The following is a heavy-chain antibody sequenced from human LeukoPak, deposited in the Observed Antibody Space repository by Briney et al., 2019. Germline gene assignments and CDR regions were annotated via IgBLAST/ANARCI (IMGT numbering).Heavy chain of an antibody. CDR1: RFTFSSYD. Sequence: GGSLRLSCAASRFTFSSYDMSWVRQAPGKGLEWVSGIRGSGSSTYYADSVKGRFTISRDNSKNTLYLQMNSLRAEDTAVYHCAKDPTFYNYWGQGTLVTVSS. D-gene: IGHD3-10*01. J-gene: IGHJ4*02. CDR3: AKDPTFYNY. V-gene: IGHV3-23*01. CDR2: IRGSGSST.